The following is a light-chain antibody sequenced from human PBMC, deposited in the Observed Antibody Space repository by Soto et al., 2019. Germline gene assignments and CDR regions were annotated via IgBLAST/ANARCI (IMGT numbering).Light chain of an antibody. V-gene: IGLV2-14*01. CDR1: SSEVGGYSY. CDR3: SSYTSSVYV. J-gene: IGLJ1*01. CDR2: EVS. Sequence: QSVLTQPASVSGSPGQSITISCTGTSSEVGGYSYVSWYQQHPGKAPNLMIYEVSNRPSGVSNRFSGSKSGNTASLTISGLQAEDEADYYCSSYTSSVYVFGTGTKVTVL.